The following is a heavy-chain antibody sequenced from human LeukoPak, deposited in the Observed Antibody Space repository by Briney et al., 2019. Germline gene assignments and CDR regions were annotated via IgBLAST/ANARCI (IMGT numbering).Heavy chain of an antibody. CDR3: ASTYVCTGSTCPRRGGMDV. Sequence: ASVKVSCKASEYTFTGYYMHWVRQAPGQGLEWMGWINPNSGGTNYAQKFQGRVTMTRDTSISTAYMELSRLRSDDTAVYYCASTYVCTGSTCPRRGGMDVWGQGTTVTVSS. CDR2: INPNSGGT. J-gene: IGHJ6*02. D-gene: IGHD2-8*02. V-gene: IGHV1-2*02. CDR1: EYTFTGYY.